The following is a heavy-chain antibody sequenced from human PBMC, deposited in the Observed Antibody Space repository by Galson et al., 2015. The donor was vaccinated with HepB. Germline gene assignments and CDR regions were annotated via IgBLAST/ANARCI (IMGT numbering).Heavy chain of an antibody. CDR1: GFTFSDYY. CDR2: ISSSGSTI. Sequence: SLRLSCAASGFTFSDYYMSWIRQAPGKGLEWVSYISSSGSTIYYADSVKGRFTISRDNAKNSLYLQMNSLRAEDTAVYYCARVSSSWDIVVVVYGMDVWGQGTTVTVSS. J-gene: IGHJ6*02. CDR3: ARVSSSWDIVVVVYGMDV. D-gene: IGHD2-2*01. V-gene: IGHV3-11*01.